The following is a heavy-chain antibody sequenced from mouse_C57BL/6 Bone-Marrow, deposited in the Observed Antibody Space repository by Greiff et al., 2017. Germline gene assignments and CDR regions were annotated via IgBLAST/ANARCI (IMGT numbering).Heavy chain of an antibody. V-gene: IGHV5-16*01. CDR2: INYDGSST. CDR3: ARDRDGYYAMDY. D-gene: IGHD2-3*01. CDR1: GFTFSDYY. Sequence: EVMLVESEGGLVQPGRSMKLSCTASGFTFSDYYMAWVRQVPEKGLEWVANINYDGSSTYYLDSLKSRFIISRDNAKNILYLQMSSLKSEDTATYYCARDRDGYYAMDYWGQGTSVTVSS. J-gene: IGHJ4*01.